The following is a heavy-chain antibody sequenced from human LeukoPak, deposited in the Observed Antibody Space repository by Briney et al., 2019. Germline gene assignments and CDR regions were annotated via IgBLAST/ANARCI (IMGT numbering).Heavy chain of an antibody. CDR3: ARDSATYSSRIEYFQH. CDR2: ISSSSSYI. D-gene: IGHD6-19*01. J-gene: IGHJ1*01. CDR1: GFTFSSYS. V-gene: IGHV3-21*01. Sequence: GGSLRLSCAASGFTFSSYSMTWVRQAPGKGLEWASSISSSSSYIYYADSVKGRFTISRDNAKNSLYLQMNSLRAEDTAVYYCARDSATYSSRIEYFQHWGQGTLVTVSS.